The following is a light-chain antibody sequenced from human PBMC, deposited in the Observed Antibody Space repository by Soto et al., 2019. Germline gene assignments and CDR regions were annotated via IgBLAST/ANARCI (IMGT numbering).Light chain of an antibody. CDR2: DVS. V-gene: IGLV2-11*01. CDR1: SSDVGGYNH. CDR3: CSFAGTYTFV. J-gene: IGLJ1*01. Sequence: QSVLTQPRSVSGSPGQSVTISCTGTSSDVGGYNHVSWYQHHPGKAPKFMIYDVSKRPSGVPDRFSGSKSGNTASLTISGLQAEDEADYYCCSFAGTYTFVFGTGTKPTVL.